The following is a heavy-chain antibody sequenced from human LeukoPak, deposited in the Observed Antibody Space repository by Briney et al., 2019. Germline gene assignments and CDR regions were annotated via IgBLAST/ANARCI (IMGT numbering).Heavy chain of an antibody. D-gene: IGHD6-13*01. CDR1: GYTFTGYY. CDR3: ARDQSSSSWAFDY. CDR2: INPNSGGT. J-gene: IGHJ4*02. V-gene: IGHV1-2*04. Sequence: ASVKVSCKASGYTFTGYYMHWVRQAPGQGLEWMGWINPNSGGTNYAQKFQGWVTMTRDTSISTAYMELSRLRSDDTAVYYCARDQSSSSWAFDYWGQGTLVTVSS.